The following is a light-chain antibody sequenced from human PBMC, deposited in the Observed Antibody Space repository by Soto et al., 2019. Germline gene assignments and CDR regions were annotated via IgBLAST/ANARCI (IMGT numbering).Light chain of an antibody. J-gene: IGLJ3*02. V-gene: IGLV1-40*01. CDR2: GNT. Sequence: QSVLTQPPSASGTPGQRVTISCSGSSSNIGSNYVYWYQQLPGTAPKLLIYGNTNRPSGVPDRFSGSKSGTSASLAITGLQAEDEADYYCHSYDSSLSGAVFGGGTQLTVL. CDR1: SSNIGSNY. CDR3: HSYDSSLSGAV.